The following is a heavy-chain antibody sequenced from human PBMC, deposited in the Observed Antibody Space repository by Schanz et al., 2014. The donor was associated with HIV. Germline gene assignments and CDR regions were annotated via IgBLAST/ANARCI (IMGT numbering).Heavy chain of an antibody. V-gene: IGHV4-39*01. CDR2: AHHSGST. J-gene: IGHJ5*02. D-gene: IGHD1-26*01. Sequence: QLQLQESGPGLVKPSETLSLTCSVSGDSISNTTHYWGWIRQPPGKGLEWIGSAHHSGSTYYTPSTKSGSTIPGTPSNNQAPVKLRLVTAADTAVYYCARVIRDQVDRGNWFDPWGRGTLVTVSS. CDR3: ARVIRDQVDRGNWFDP. CDR1: GDSISNTTHY.